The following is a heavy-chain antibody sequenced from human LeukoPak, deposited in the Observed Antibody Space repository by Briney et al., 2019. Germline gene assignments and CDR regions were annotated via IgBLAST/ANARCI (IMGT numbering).Heavy chain of an antibody. CDR3: ARDLAVAAPGWFDP. D-gene: IGHD6-19*01. CDR1: GFTFSSYE. J-gene: IGHJ5*02. V-gene: IGHV3-48*03. CDR2: ISSSGSTI. Sequence: GGSLRLSCAASGFTFSSYEMNWVRQAPGEGLEWVSYISSSGSTIYYADSVKGRFTISRDNAKNSLYLQMNSLRAEDTAVYYCARDLAVAAPGWFDPWGQGTLVTVSS.